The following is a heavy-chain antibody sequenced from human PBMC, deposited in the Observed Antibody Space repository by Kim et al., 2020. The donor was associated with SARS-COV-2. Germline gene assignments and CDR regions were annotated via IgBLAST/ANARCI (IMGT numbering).Heavy chain of an antibody. D-gene: IGHD3-16*01. Sequence: GGSLRLSCATSGFTFSAYDMNWVRQAPGKGLEWLSFITKSSTTIYYADSVEGRFTIFRDNAKNSLFLQMNSLRDEDTALYYWVRDRVGGGFDMWGQGIM. CDR3: VRDRVGGGFDM. CDR1: GFTFSAYD. CDR2: ITKSSTTI. V-gene: IGHV3-48*02. J-gene: IGHJ3*02.